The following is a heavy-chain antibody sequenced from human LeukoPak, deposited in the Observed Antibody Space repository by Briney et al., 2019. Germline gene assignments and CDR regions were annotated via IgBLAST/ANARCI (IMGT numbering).Heavy chain of an antibody. D-gene: IGHD3-10*01. Sequence: PGRSLRLSCAASGFTFSSYGMHWVRQAPGKGLEWVAVISYDGSNKYYADSVKGRFTISRDNSKNTLYLQMNSLRAEDTAVYYCAKNDGLLWFGELSFDYWGQGTLVTVSS. V-gene: IGHV3-30*18. CDR1: GFTFSSYG. J-gene: IGHJ4*02. CDR3: AKNDGLLWFGELSFDY. CDR2: ISYDGSNK.